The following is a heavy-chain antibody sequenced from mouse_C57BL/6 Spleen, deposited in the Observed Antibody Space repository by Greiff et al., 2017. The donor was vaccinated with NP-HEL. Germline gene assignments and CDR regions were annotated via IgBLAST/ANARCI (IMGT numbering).Heavy chain of an antibody. D-gene: IGHD2-4*01. CDR1: GYTFTDYE. CDR2: IDPETGGT. V-gene: IGHV1-15*01. J-gene: IGHJ4*01. CDR3: TKRGDYPYYYAMDY. Sequence: VQLQQSGAELVRPGASVTLSCKASGYTFTDYEMHWVKQTPVHGLEWIGAIDPETGGTAYNQKFKGKAILTADKSSSTAYMELRSLTSEDSAVYYCTKRGDYPYYYAMDYWGQGTSVTVSS.